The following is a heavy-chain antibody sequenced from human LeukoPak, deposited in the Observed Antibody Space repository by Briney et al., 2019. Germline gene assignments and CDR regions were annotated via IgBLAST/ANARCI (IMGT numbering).Heavy chain of an antibody. V-gene: IGHV3-48*03. CDR2: ISSSGSTI. CDR1: GFTFSSYE. Sequence: PGGSLRLSCAASGFTFSSYEMNSVRQAPGKGLEWVSYISSSGSTIYYADSVKGRFTISRDNAKNSLYLQMNSLRAEDTAVYYCARASSTVEIDYWGQGTLVTVSS. CDR3: ARASSTVEIDY. D-gene: IGHD4-23*01. J-gene: IGHJ4*02.